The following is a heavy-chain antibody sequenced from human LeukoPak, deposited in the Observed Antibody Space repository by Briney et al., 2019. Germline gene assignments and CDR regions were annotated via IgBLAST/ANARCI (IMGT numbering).Heavy chain of an antibody. CDR3: ARGGSYYQY. D-gene: IGHD1-26*01. CDR1: GYSFTTYW. J-gene: IGHJ4*02. Sequence: GESLKISCQGSGYSFTTYWIALVRQMPGQGLEWMGIIYPGDSDTKYSPSFQGQVTISADKSINTAYLQWSSLKASDTAMYYCARGGSYYQYWGQGTLVTVSS. V-gene: IGHV5-51*01. CDR2: IYPGDSDT.